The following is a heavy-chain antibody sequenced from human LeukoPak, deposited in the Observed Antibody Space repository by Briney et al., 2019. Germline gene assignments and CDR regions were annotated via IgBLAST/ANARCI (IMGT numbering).Heavy chain of an antibody. V-gene: IGHV3-21*01. D-gene: IGHD2-15*01. J-gene: IGHJ4*02. CDR2: ISTSSSYI. CDR1: GFTFSSYN. CDR3: ARDVVVVVASDSNFDY. Sequence: NAGGSLRLSCAASGFTFSSYNMNWVRQAPGKGLEWVSSISTSSSYIYYADSVKGRFTISRDNAKNSLYLQMNSLRAEDTAVYYCARDVVVVVASDSNFDYWGQGTLVTVSS.